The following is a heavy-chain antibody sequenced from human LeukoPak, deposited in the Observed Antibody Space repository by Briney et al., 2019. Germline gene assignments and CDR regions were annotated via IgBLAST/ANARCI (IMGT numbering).Heavy chain of an antibody. CDR2: VYYSGST. D-gene: IGHD3-10*01. V-gene: IGHV4-39*07. CDR1: GGSLSSTSHY. J-gene: IGHJ4*02. Sequence: SSETLSLTCTVSGGSLSSTSHYWAWIRQPPGKGLEWVGSVYYSGSTYYNPSLKSRVTVSIDMSKNQFSLNLTSVTAADTAVYYCARPRLLYGSGPILVWGQGNLVTVSS. CDR3: ARPRLLYGSGPILV.